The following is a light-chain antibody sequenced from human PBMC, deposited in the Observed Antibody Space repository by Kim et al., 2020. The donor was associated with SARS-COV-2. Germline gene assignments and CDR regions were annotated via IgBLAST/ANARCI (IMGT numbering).Light chain of an antibody. V-gene: IGKV1-16*01. Sequence: DIQMTQSPSSLSASVGDRVTITCRARQGISNYLAWVQQKPGKAPKSLIYAASNLQSGVPSRVSDSGSGTDFTLTISSLQPEDFATYYCHHYNSYPLTFGQGTKVDIK. J-gene: IGKJ1*01. CDR3: HHYNSYPLT. CDR2: AAS. CDR1: QGISNY.